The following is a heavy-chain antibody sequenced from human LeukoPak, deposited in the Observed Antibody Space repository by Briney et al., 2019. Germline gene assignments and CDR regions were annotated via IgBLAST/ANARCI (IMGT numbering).Heavy chain of an antibody. D-gene: IGHD6-13*01. Sequence: SETLALTCTVSGGSISSYYWSWIRQPPGKGPEWIGYIYYSGSTNYNPSLKSRVTISVDMSKNQFSLKLSSVTAADTAVYYCARGRGIAAAGTVNWGQGTLVTVSS. V-gene: IGHV4-59*01. CDR3: ARGRGIAAAGTVN. CDR2: IYYSGST. J-gene: IGHJ4*02. CDR1: GGSISSYY.